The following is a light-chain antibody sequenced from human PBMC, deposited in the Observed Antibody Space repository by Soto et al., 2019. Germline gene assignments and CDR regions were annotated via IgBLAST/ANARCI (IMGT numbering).Light chain of an antibody. Sequence: DIQMTQSPSSLSASVGDRVTITCRASQTINTYLNWYQQKPGKAPKLLISTASNLQSGVPSRFSGSGYGTDFTLTISSLQPEDFATYYCQQSSNTPYTFGQGTKLEIK. V-gene: IGKV1-39*01. CDR2: TAS. CDR1: QTINTY. J-gene: IGKJ2*01. CDR3: QQSSNTPYT.